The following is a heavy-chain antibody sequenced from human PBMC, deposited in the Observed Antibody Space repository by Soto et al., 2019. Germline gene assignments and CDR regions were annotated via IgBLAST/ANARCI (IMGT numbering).Heavy chain of an antibody. D-gene: IGHD6-19*01. CDR3: ARVSGRIAVALGYYYGMDV. Sequence: QVHLVQSGAEVKKPGASVTLSCKTSGYTFTSYGISWVRQAPGQGLEWMGGLSAYNGNTNYAQKLQGRVTMTTDTSTSTAYMELRSLRSDDTAVYYCARVSGRIAVALGYYYGMDVWGQGTTVTVSS. J-gene: IGHJ6*02. V-gene: IGHV1-18*01. CDR1: GYTFTSYG. CDR2: LSAYNGNT.